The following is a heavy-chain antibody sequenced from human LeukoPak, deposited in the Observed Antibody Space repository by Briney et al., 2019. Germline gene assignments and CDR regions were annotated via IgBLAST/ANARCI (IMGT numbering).Heavy chain of an antibody. Sequence: SETLSLTCAVYGGSFSGYYWSWIRQPPGKGLEWIGEINHSGSTNYNPSPKSRVTISVDTSKNQFSLKLSSVTAADTAVYYCARDIKANNWFDPWGQGTLVTVSS. CDR2: INHSGST. CDR3: ARDIKANNWFDP. V-gene: IGHV4-34*01. CDR1: GGSFSGYY. J-gene: IGHJ5*02.